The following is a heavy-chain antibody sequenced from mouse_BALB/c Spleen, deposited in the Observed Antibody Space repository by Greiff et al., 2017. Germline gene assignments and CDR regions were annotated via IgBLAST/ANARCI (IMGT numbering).Heavy chain of an antibody. D-gene: IGHD1-1*01. V-gene: IGHV5-12-2*01. Sequence: EVMLVESGGGLVQPGGSLKLSCAASGFTFSSYTMSWVRQTPEKRLEWVAYISNGGGSTYYPDTVKGRFTISRDNAKNTLYLQMSSLKSEDTAMYYCARLGYGSSPLAMDYWGQGTSVTVSS. CDR3: ARLGYGSSPLAMDY. CDR1: GFTFSSYT. CDR2: ISNGGGST. J-gene: IGHJ4*01.